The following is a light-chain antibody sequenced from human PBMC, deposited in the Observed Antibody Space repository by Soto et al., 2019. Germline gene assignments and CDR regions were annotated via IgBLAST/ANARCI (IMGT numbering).Light chain of an antibody. CDR3: LQHNSYPQT. J-gene: IGKJ1*01. CDR1: QGIRDA. V-gene: IGKV1-17*01. CDR2: AAS. Sequence: DIQMTQSPSSLSASVGDRVTITCRASQGIRDALGWYQQKPGKAPKRQLYAASSLQSGVPSRFSSNGSGTEFTLTISSLQPEDFATYYCLQHNSYPQTFGQGTKVEIK.